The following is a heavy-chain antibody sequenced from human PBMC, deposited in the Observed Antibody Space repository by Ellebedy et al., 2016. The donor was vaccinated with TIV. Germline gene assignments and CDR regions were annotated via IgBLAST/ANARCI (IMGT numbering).Heavy chain of an antibody. CDR2: IYYSGST. V-gene: IGHV4-59*01. Sequence: MPSETLSLTCTVSGGSISSYYWSWIRQPPGKGLEWIGYIYYSGSTNYNPSLKSRVTISVDTSKNQFSLKLSSVTAADTAVYYCARSFNYYGSGSYDYWGQGTLVTVSS. CDR1: GGSISSYY. J-gene: IGHJ4*02. CDR3: ARSFNYYGSGSYDY. D-gene: IGHD3-10*01.